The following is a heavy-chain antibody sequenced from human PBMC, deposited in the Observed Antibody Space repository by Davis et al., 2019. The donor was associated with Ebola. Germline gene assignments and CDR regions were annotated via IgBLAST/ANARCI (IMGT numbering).Heavy chain of an antibody. CDR1: GFTFSSYW. D-gene: IGHD3-3*01. CDR2: IKQDGSEK. CDR3: ARDTKTIFGVASAFDY. V-gene: IGHV3-7*01. Sequence: PGGSLRLSCAASGFTFSSYWMSWVRQAPGKGLEWVANIKQDGSEKYYVDSVKGRFTISRDNAKNSLYLQMNSLRAEDTAVYYCARDTKTIFGVASAFDYWGQGTLVTVSS. J-gene: IGHJ4*02.